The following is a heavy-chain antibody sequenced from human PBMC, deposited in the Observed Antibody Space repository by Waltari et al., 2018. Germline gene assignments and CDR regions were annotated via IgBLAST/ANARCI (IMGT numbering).Heavy chain of an antibody. V-gene: IGHV4-38-2*02. CDR1: GYSISSGYY. D-gene: IGHD4-17*01. CDR2: IYHSGST. J-gene: IGHJ4*02. CDR3: ASTAVNHDY. Sequence: QVQLQESGPGLVKPSETLSLTCTVSGYSISSGYYWGWIRQPPGKGLEWIGSIYHSGSTYYNPSLKSRVTISVDTSKNQFSLKLSSVTAADTAVYYCASTAVNHDYWGQGTLVTVSS.